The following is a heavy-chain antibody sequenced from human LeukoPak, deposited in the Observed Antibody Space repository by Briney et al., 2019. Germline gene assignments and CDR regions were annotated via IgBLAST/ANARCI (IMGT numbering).Heavy chain of an antibody. CDR3: ARDRRVYYGSGSYYFDY. CDR1: GFTFNDYA. J-gene: IGHJ4*02. CDR2: ISGSGGST. Sequence: GGSLRLSCAASGFTFNDYAMSWVRQAPGQGLEWVSSISGSGGSTHYTDSVKGRFTISRDNSKNTLYLQMNSLRAEDTAVYYCARDRRVYYGSGSYYFDYWGQGTLVTVSS. D-gene: IGHD3-10*01. V-gene: IGHV3-23*01.